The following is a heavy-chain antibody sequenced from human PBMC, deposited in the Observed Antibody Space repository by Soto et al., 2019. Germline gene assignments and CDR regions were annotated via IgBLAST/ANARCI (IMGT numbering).Heavy chain of an antibody. CDR3: ARGGRDGYNQIDY. CDR2: IYHSGST. J-gene: IGHJ4*02. V-gene: IGHV4-30-2*01. D-gene: IGHD5-12*01. CDR1: GGSISSGGYS. Sequence: QLPLQESGSGLVKPSQTLSLTCAVSGGSISSGGYSWSWIRQPPGKGLEWIGYIYHSGSTYYNPSLKSRVTISVDRSKNQFSLKLSSVTAADTAVYYCARGGRDGYNQIDYWGQGTLVTVSS.